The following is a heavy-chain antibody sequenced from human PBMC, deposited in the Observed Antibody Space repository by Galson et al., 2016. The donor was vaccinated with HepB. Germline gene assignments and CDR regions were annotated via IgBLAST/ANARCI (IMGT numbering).Heavy chain of an antibody. CDR2: INWSGGST. CDR3: ARGLVGSGMDV. D-gene: IGHD3-10*01. CDR1: GFTFDDYG. Sequence: SLRLSCAVSGFTFDDYGMTWVRQAPGKGLEWVSGINWSGGSTAYADSVKGRFTMYRDDARNSLYLQMSSLRVEDTALYQCARGLVGSGMDVWGQGTTVTVSS. V-gene: IGHV3-20*01. J-gene: IGHJ6*02.